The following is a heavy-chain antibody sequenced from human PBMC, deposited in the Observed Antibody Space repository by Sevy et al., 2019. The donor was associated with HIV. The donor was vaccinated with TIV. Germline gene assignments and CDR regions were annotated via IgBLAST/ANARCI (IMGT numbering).Heavy chain of an antibody. V-gene: IGHV3-23*01. J-gene: IGHJ4*02. D-gene: IGHD3-10*01. CDR1: GFTFYNYA. Sequence: GGSLRLSCAASGFTFYNYAMNWVRQAPGKGLEWVSTIFRSGETTYYADSVKGRFTISRDNSKNTLYLQMNTLRAEDTAVYYCAKDRVSGTYYTGDFDYWGQGTLVTVSS. CDR3: AKDRVSGTYYTGDFDY. CDR2: IFRSGETT.